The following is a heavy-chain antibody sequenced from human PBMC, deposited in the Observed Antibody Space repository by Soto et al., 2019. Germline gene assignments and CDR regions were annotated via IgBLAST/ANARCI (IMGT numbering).Heavy chain of an antibody. J-gene: IGHJ4*02. V-gene: IGHV1-3*01. CDR1: GYTFTSYA. CDR2: INAGNGNT. Sequence: QVQLVQSGAEVKKPGASVKVSCKASGYTFTSYAMHWVRQAPGQRLEWMGWINAGNGNTKYSQKFQGRVTITRDTSASTAYMELSSLRSEDTAVYYCARDRFAVRYFDWQCDYWGQGTLVTVSS. D-gene: IGHD3-9*01. CDR3: ARDRFAVRYFDWQCDY.